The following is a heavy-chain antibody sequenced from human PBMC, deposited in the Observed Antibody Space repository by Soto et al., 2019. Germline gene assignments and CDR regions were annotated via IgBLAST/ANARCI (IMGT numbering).Heavy chain of an antibody. J-gene: IGHJ4*02. CDR1: GFTFTNYG. V-gene: IGHV1-18*01. Sequence: SVTGSFTGSGFTFTNYGISLVRQAPGQGLEWMGWISAYKGNTNYAQKFQGRVTMTTDTSTSTAYMELRSLRSDDTAVYYCASRSGQLPYYFDYWGQGTLVNVSA. CDR3: ASRSGQLPYYFDY. CDR2: ISAYKGNT. D-gene: IGHD6-6*01.